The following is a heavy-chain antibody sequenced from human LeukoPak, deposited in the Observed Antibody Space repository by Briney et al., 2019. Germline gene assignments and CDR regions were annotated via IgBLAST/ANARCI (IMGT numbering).Heavy chain of an antibody. CDR2: ISSSGSTI. CDR3: AELGITMIGGV. D-gene: IGHD3-10*02. J-gene: IGHJ6*04. CDR1: GSTFSDYY. Sequence: GGSLRFSGPASGSTFSDYYMSWIRQAPGKGLEWVSYISSSGSTIYYADSVKGRFTISRDNAKNSLYLQMNSLRAEDTAVYYCAELGITMIGGVWGKGTTVTISS. V-gene: IGHV3-11*04.